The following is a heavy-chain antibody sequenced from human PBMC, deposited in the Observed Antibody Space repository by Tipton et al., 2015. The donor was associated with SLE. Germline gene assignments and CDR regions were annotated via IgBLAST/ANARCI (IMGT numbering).Heavy chain of an antibody. CDR2: IQYDGNYP. D-gene: IGHD3-16*01. Sequence: SLRLSCAASGFSVGSNYMSWVRQAPGKGLEWVTFIQYDGNYPSYADSGRGRFTISRDNAKNTLYLQMNSLRAEDTGVYYCIRSDYGDYWGQGTLVTVSS. J-gene: IGHJ4*02. CDR1: GFSVGSNY. CDR3: IRSDYGDY. V-gene: IGHV3-30*02.